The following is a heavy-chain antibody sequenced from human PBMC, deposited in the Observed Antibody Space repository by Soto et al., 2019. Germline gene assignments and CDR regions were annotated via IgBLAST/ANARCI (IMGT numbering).Heavy chain of an antibody. V-gene: IGHV1-46*03. CDR3: ARDRGGYYYGMDV. CDR2: INPSGGSS. Sequence: QVQLVQSGAEVKKPGASVKVSCKASGYTFTSYYMHWVRQAPGQGLEWMGIINPSGGSSSYAQKFQGRVTMPRDTSTSTVYMELSSLRSEETAVYYCARDRGGYYYGMDVWGQGTTVTVSS. J-gene: IGHJ6*02. CDR1: GYTFTSYY. D-gene: IGHD3-10*01.